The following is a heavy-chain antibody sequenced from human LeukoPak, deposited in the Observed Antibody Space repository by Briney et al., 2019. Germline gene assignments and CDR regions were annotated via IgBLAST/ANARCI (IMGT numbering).Heavy chain of an antibody. CDR2: INHIGNT. CDR3: ARGLHYCYYMDV. CDR1: GGSCSGYY. Sequence: SETLSLTCAVYGGSCSGYYWSWIRQAPGKGLDWIGEINHIGNTNYNPSLTSRVIISVDTSKNQLSLMLSSVTAADTAVYFCARGLHYCYYMDVWGTGNTVTVSS. J-gene: IGHJ6*03. V-gene: IGHV4-34*01.